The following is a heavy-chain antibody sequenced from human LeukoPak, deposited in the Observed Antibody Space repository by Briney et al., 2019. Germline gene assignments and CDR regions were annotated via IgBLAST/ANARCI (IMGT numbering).Heavy chain of an antibody. CDR2: ISWNSGSI. CDR1: GFTFDDYA. D-gene: IGHD1-26*01. J-gene: IGHJ4*02. Sequence: PGGSLRLSCAASGFTFDDYAMHWVRQAPGKGLEWVSGISWNSGSIGYADSVKGRFTISRDNAKNSLYLQMNSLRAEDTALYYCAKDTQTYSGSYCRALDYWGQGTLVTVSS. V-gene: IGHV3-9*01. CDR3: AKDTQTYSGSYCRALDY.